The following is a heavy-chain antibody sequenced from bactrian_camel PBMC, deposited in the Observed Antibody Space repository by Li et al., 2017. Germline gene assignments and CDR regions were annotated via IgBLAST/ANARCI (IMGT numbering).Heavy chain of an antibody. D-gene: IGHD2*01. CDR1: GRSYSHDC. Sequence: HVQLVESGGGSVQAGGSLRLSCAASGRSYSHDCMGWFRQAPGKEREKVAFMSTGESQTYTDSVKGRFTISKGSAENSVIPQMNSLKPEDTATYVCEAERVSPVGCVGAYNYWGQGTQVTVS. V-gene: IGHV3S53*01. CDR2: MSTGESQ. J-gene: IGHJ4*01. CDR3: EAERVSPVGCVGAYNY.